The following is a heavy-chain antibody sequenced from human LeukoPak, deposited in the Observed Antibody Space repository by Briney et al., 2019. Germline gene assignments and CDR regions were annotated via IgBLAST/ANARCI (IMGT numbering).Heavy chain of an antibody. CDR3: ARVWIVAGRDWFDP. CDR1: GYIFDTYA. Sequence: GASVKDSCKASGYIFDTYAIRWVRPAPGQGLDWMGWISAYNGYTNYAQKFQGRVTMTTDTSTSTAYMEFRSLRSDDTAVYYCARVWIVAGRDWFDPWGQGTLVTVSS. V-gene: IGHV1-18*04. CDR2: ISAYNGYT. J-gene: IGHJ5*02. D-gene: IGHD2-15*01.